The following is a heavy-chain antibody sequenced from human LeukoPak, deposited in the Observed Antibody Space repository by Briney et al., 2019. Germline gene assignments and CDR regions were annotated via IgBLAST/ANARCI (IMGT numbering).Heavy chain of an antibody. CDR1: GGSISSSSYY. CDR2: IYYSGST. D-gene: IGHD3-22*01. J-gene: IGHJ4*02. V-gene: IGHV4-39*01. CDR3: GRGYYYFDY. Sequence: SDTLSLTCTVSGGSISSSSYYWGWVRQPPGKGLEWIGSIYYSGSTYYNPSLKSRVTIYVDTSKTQFSLKLSAVTAADTAVYYCGRGYYYFDYWGQGTLVTVSS.